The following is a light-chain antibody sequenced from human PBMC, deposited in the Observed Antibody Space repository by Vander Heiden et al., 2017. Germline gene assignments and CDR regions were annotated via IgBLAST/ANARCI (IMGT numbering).Light chain of an antibody. V-gene: IGLV2-11*01. J-gene: IGLJ1*01. Sequence: QSALTQPRSVSWSPAQSVTISCTGTSSGVGGSNYVSWYHQHPGKAPKLIIYDVTRRPSGVPGRFSGSKSGNTASLTISGLQAEDEADYHCCSYAGSYSFVFATGTKVTVL. CDR2: DVT. CDR3: CSYAGSYSFV. CDR1: SSGVGGSNY.